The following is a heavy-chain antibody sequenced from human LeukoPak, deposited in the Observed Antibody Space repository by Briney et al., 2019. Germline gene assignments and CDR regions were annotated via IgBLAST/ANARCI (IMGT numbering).Heavy chain of an antibody. V-gene: IGHV1-8*01. J-gene: IGHJ5*02. CDR1: GYTFTNYD. Sequence: ASVKVSCKASGYTFTNYDINWVRQATGQGLEWVGWMNPKTGNAGSAQNFQGRVTMTRDTSTTTAYMELSSLTSEDTAVYYCARMDRSGVDNWFDPWGQGTLVTVSS. CDR2: MNPKTGNA. D-gene: IGHD3-22*01. CDR3: ARMDRSGVDNWFDP.